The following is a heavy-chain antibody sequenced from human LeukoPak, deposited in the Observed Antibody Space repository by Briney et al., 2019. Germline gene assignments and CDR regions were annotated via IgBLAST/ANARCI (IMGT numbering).Heavy chain of an antibody. V-gene: IGHV3-30*02. CDR1: GFTFSSYG. CDR2: IRYDGSNK. Sequence: GGSLRLSCAASGFTFSSYGIHWVRQAPGKGLEWVAFIRYDGSNKYYADSVKGRFTISRDNSKNTLFLQMNSLRAEDTAVYYCAKSPKSPAISMVRGTSQYNYYMDVWGKGTTVTISS. J-gene: IGHJ6*03. D-gene: IGHD3-10*01. CDR3: AKSPKSPAISMVRGTSQYNYYMDV.